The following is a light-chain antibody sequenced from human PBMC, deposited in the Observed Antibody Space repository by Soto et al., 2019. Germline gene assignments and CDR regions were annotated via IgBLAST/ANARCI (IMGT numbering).Light chain of an antibody. Sequence: DIQMTQSPPPLSASVGDRVSITCRASQSISRYLNWYQQKPGKAPKLLIYAASSLQSGVPSRFSGSESGTDFTLTISSLQPEDSATYYCQQAYTMPFTFGPGTKVDIK. CDR2: AAS. CDR1: QSISRY. V-gene: IGKV1-39*01. CDR3: QQAYTMPFT. J-gene: IGKJ3*01.